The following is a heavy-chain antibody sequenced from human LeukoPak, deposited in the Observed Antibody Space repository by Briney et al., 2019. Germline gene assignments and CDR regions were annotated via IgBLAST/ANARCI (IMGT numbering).Heavy chain of an antibody. D-gene: IGHD6-6*01. Sequence: GSLRLSCAASGFTFSTYSMNWVRQAPGKGLEWIGEINHGGSTNYNPSLKSLVTISVDASKNQFSLNLSSVTAADTAVYYCARGGSSGEYSFDYWGQGTLVTVSS. CDR3: ARGGSSGEYSFDY. CDR2: INHGGST. CDR1: GFTFSTYS. J-gene: IGHJ4*02. V-gene: IGHV4-34*01.